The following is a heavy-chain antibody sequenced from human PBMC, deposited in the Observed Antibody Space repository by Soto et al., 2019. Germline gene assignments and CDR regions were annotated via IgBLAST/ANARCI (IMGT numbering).Heavy chain of an antibody. CDR3: AGRPPPSAKIFDY. V-gene: IGHV4-31*03. Sequence: SETLSLACTVSGGSISSGGYYWSWIRQHPGKGLEWIGYIYYSGSTYYNPSLKSRLAMSVDTSKNQFSLKLSSVTAADSAVYFCAGRPPPSAKIFDYWGQGTLVTVSS. J-gene: IGHJ4*02. CDR1: GGSISSGGYY. CDR2: IYYSGST.